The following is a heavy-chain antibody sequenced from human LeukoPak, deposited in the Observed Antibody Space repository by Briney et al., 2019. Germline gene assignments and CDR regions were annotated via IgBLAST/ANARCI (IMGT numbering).Heavy chain of an antibody. Sequence: SVKVSFKASGGTFSSYAISWVRKAPGQGLEWMGGIIPIFGTANYAQKFQGRVTITTDESTSTAYMELSSLRSEDTAVYYCARRGKESPYYYYMDVWGKGTTVTVSS. CDR2: IIPIFGTA. CDR3: ARRGKESPYYYYMDV. D-gene: IGHD3-10*01. CDR1: GGTFSSYA. V-gene: IGHV1-69*05. J-gene: IGHJ6*03.